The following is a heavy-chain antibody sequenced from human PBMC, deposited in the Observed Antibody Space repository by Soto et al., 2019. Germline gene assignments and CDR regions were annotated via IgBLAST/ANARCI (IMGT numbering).Heavy chain of an antibody. J-gene: IGHJ6*02. Sequence: EVQLLESGGGLEQPGGSLRLSCAASGFTFSSYDMTWVRQAPGTGLEWVSVISDSGAATYYADYVKGRFTISRDNSKNTLYLQMNSLRAEDTAEYYCARSFYYYDSSGGRVPDGMDVWGQGTTVTVSS. CDR3: ARSFYYYDSSGGRVPDGMDV. CDR1: GFTFSSYD. V-gene: IGHV3-23*01. D-gene: IGHD3-22*01. CDR2: ISDSGAAT.